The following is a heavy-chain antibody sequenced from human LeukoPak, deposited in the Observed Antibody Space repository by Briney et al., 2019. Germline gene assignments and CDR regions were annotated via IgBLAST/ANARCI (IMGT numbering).Heavy chain of an antibody. J-gene: IGHJ4*02. CDR1: GFTVSSNY. V-gene: IGHV3-66*01. CDR2: IYSGGSA. CDR3: ARVPPHSSGLDY. D-gene: IGHD6-19*01. Sequence: PGGSLRLSCAASGFTVSSNYMSWVRQAPGKGLEWVSVIYSGGSALYADSVKGRFTISRDNSKNTLYLQMNSLRAEDTAVYYCARVPPHSSGLDYWGQGTLVTVSS.